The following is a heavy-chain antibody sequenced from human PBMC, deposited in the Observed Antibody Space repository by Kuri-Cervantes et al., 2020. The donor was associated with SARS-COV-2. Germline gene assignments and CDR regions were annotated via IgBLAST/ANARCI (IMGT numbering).Heavy chain of an antibody. Sequence: GSLRLSCAVSGYSISSGYYWGWIRQPPGKGLEWIGSIYHSGSTYYNPSLKSRVTISVDTFKNQFSLKLSSVTAADTAVYYCARQAVAVEYSSSSGAFDIWGQGTMVTVSS. CDR3: ARQAVAVEYSSSSGAFDI. CDR1: GYSISSGYY. CDR2: IYHSGST. D-gene: IGHD6-6*01. J-gene: IGHJ3*02. V-gene: IGHV4-38-2*01.